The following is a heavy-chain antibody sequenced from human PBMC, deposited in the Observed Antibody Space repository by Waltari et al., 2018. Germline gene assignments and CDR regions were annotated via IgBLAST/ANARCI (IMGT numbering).Heavy chain of an antibody. D-gene: IGHD3-10*01. CDR2: IHSSVTN. CDR1: GDSIKTDTYY. CDR3: ARLVWFGAWIDN. Sequence: QVQLQESGPGMLRPSETLSLTCTVSGDSIKTDTYYWGWIRQSPGKGLECLGTIHSSVTNEGPASLEPRVTIAVDTFNNRFSLNLRSATAADTAVYFCARLVWFGAWIDNWGQGSLVTVSS. J-gene: IGHJ4*02. V-gene: IGHV4-39*01.